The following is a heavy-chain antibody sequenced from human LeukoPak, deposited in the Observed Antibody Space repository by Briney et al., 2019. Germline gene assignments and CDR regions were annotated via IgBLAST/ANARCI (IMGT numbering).Heavy chain of an antibody. V-gene: IGHV4-4*07. CDR3: ARDRVSWHYFDY. CDR1: GGSISPYY. J-gene: IGHJ4*02. D-gene: IGHD5/OR15-5a*01. CDR2: ISTSGSG. Sequence: PSETLSLTCTVSGGSISPYYWSFIRQPAGKGLEWIGRISTSGSGKYNPSLESRVTMSVDTSKNQFSLKVTSVTAADTAMYYCARDRVSWHYFDYWGQGTLLTVSS.